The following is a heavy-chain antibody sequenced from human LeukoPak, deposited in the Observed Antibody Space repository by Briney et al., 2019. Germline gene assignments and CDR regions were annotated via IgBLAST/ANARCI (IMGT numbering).Heavy chain of an antibody. D-gene: IGHD6-19*01. Sequence: KPGGSLRLSCAASGFTFSSYSMNWVRQAPGKGLEWVSSISSSSSYIYYADSVKGRFTISRDNAKNSLYPQMNSLRAEDTAVYYCARVVGVAGNQHWGQGTLVTVSS. CDR3: ARVVGVAGNQH. CDR1: GFTFSSYS. V-gene: IGHV3-21*01. J-gene: IGHJ1*01. CDR2: ISSSSSYI.